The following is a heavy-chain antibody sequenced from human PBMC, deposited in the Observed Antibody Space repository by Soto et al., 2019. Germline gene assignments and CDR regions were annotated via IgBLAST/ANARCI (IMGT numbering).Heavy chain of an antibody. J-gene: IGHJ3*02. Sequence: GSLRPSCAASGFTFRSFSLHWGRPAPGKGLEWVAVISYDGSNKYYADSVKGRFTISRDNSKNTLYLQMNSLRAEDTAVYYCARDHIVLVPAAPGGAFDIWGQGTMVTVSS. V-gene: IGHV3-30-3*01. D-gene: IGHD2-2*01. CDR1: GFTFRSFS. CDR3: ARDHIVLVPAAPGGAFDI. CDR2: ISYDGSNK.